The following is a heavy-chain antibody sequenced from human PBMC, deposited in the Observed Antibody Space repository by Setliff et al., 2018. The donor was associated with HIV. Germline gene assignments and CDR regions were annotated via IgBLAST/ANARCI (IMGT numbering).Heavy chain of an antibody. V-gene: IGHV4-38-2*01. Sequence: SETLSLTCVVFGHPISSDYYWGWIRQSPGKGLVWIGSVYHGGRTYHSPSLKRRVTISTHTSKNQFSLELTSVTAVDTAIYYCARQAIATKSFDNWGQGTLVTVSS. J-gene: IGHJ4*02. D-gene: IGHD6-13*01. CDR3: ARQAIATKSFDN. CDR2: VYHGGRT. CDR1: GHPISSDYY.